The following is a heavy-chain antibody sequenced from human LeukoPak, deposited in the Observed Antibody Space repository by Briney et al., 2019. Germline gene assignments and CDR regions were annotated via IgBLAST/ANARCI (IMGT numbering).Heavy chain of an antibody. CDR2: ISYDESNK. V-gene: IGHV3-30*18. CDR3: AKGSNTLPLYHFDY. J-gene: IGHJ4*02. CDR1: GFTFSSND. D-gene: IGHD2-15*01. Sequence: GGSLRLSCAASGFTFSSNDMHWVRQAPGKGLEWVAVISYDESNKYYADSVKGRFTISRDNSKSTLYLQMNSLRAEDTAVYYCAKGSNTLPLYHFDYWGQGTLVTVSS.